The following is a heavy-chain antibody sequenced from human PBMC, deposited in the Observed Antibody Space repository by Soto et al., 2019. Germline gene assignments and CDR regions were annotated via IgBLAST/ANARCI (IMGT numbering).Heavy chain of an antibody. CDR1: GFTFDDYA. Sequence: GGSLRLSCAASGFTFDDYAMHWVRQPPGKGLEWVSGITWSSGIIGYADSVKGRFTISRDNSKNTLYLQMNSLTTEDTAVYYCAKGGPDCASTTCYLLVAFDIWGQGTMVTVSS. CDR3: AKGGPDCASTTCYLLVAFDI. CDR2: ITWSSGII. D-gene: IGHD2-2*01. V-gene: IGHV3-9*01. J-gene: IGHJ3*02.